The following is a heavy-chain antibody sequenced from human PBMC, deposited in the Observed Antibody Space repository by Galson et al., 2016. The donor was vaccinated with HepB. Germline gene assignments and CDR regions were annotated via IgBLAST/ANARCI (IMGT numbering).Heavy chain of an antibody. D-gene: IGHD6-19*01. V-gene: IGHV5-51*01. CDR3: GRTSSSGGTDSFDL. CDR1: GYSFNNYW. J-gene: IGHJ3*01. Sequence: QSGAEVKKPGESLKVSCEGSGYSFNNYWIGWVRQKPGKGLEWMGIIFPGDSDTKYSPSFRGHVTISGDKSISTAYLQWSSLEASDTAMYYCGRTSSSGGTDSFDLWGQGTMVTVFS. CDR2: IFPGDSDT.